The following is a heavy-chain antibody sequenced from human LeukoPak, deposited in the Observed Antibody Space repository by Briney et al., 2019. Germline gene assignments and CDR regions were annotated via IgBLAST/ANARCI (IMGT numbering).Heavy chain of an antibody. CDR1: GYTFTKYG. V-gene: IGHV1-18*01. CDR2: IGTHTGNR. D-gene: IGHD4-17*01. CDR3: ARANYGDYSIDY. J-gene: IGHJ4*02. Sequence: ASVKVSCKASGYTFTKYGVSWVRQAPGQGLEWMGWIGTHTGNRNYVKKFQGRVTLTTDTSTSTAYMELKSLRSDDTAVYYCARANYGDYSIDYWGQGTLVTVSS.